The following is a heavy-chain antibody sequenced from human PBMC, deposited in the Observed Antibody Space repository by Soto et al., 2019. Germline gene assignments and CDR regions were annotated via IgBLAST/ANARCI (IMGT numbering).Heavy chain of an antibody. CDR3: ASKNYYDSSGYY. CDR1: DFTFRSYE. CDR2: ISSSGTTI. V-gene: IGHV3-48*03. D-gene: IGHD3-22*01. Sequence: GVLRLSCVASDFTFRSYEMNWVRQAPGKGLEWVSYISSSGTTIYYTDSVKGRFTISRDNAKKSRYLQMNSLKASDIAMYYCASKNYYDSSGYYWGQGTLVTVSS. J-gene: IGHJ4*02.